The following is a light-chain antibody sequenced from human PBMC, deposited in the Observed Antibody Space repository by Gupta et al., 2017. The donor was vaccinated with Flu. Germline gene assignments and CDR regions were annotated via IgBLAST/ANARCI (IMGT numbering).Light chain of an antibody. CDR1: QNIFYSSNNKNN. Sequence: YLGERATITCRSSQNIFYSSNNKNNLAWSRQKPGQPPELLITWASTRESGVPDRFSGGGSGTDFTRTISSLQAEDVAVYYCQQYDSSPPTFGQGTRVEIK. J-gene: IGKJ1*01. V-gene: IGKV4-1*01. CDR2: WAS. CDR3: QQYDSSPPT.